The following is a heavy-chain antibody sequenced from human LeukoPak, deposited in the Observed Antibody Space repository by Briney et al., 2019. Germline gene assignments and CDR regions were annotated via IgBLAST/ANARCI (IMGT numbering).Heavy chain of an antibody. Sequence: GGSLRLFCATSGFSVSYCSIHCVREAPGKGLERVAVIWSYGINTYYSDSVKGRFTFARDNFKSTLYLQIISLRDEDTGVYYCARERGPYDAFDVWGQGTLVTVSS. D-gene: IGHD3-10*01. CDR3: ARERGPYDAFDV. V-gene: IGHV3-33*01. CDR1: GFSVSYCS. J-gene: IGHJ3*01. CDR2: IWSYGINT.